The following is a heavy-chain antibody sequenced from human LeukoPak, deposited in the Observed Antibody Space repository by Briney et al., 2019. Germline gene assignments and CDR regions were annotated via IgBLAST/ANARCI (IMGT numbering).Heavy chain of an antibody. J-gene: IGHJ4*02. Sequence: PSETLSLTCTVSGGSISSRSYYWGWIRQSAGKGLEWIGRVHSSGDIYHNAAFRSRAAVSGDASKNQFSLQLNSVTAADTAVYYCARGASPKDAVFFDYWGQGALITVSS. CDR2: VHSSGDI. CDR1: GGSISSRSYY. D-gene: IGHD3-16*01. V-gene: IGHV4-61*02. CDR3: ARGASPKDAVFFDY.